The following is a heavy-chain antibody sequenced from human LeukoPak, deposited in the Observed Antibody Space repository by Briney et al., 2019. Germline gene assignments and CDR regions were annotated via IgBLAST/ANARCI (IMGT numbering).Heavy chain of an antibody. Sequence: PSETLSLTCAVYGGSFSGYYWSWIRQSPGKGLEWIGEINYSGTTNYNPSLKSRVTISVDTSKNQLSLKLTSVTAADTAVYYCARGDRYSSNWPFDIWRQGTLVTVSS. V-gene: IGHV4-34*01. J-gene: IGHJ4*02. CDR2: INYSGTT. D-gene: IGHD6-13*01. CDR1: GGSFSGYY. CDR3: ARGDRYSSNWPFDI.